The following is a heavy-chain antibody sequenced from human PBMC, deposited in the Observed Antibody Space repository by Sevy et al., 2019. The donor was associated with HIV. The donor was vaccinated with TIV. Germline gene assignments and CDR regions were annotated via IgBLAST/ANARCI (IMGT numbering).Heavy chain of an antibody. Sequence: GGSLRLSCAASGFTFSNYAMNWVRQAPGKGLEWVSGISATGESTYYADSVKGHFTISRDNSRNTLYLQMESLRAEDTAVYYCARAQQVTMLVVIGGLYFDFWGQGTLVTVSS. CDR3: ARAQQVTMLVVIGGLYFDF. D-gene: IGHD3-22*01. V-gene: IGHV3-23*01. CDR1: GFTFSNYA. J-gene: IGHJ4*02. CDR2: ISATGEST.